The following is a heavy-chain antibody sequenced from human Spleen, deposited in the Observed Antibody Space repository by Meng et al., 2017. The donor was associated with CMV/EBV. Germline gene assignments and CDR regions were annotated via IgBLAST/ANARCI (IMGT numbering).Heavy chain of an antibody. CDR1: GYTLTSFY. CDR2: IDPSGGST. V-gene: IGHV1-46*01. Sequence: ASVKVSCKAPGYTLTSFYIHWVRQAPGQGLEWMGIIDPSGGSTNYAQKFQGRVTMTRDTSTSTVYMELSSLRSEDTAVYYCARTVPYFGMDYGMDVWGQGTTVTVSS. D-gene: IGHD3-3*01. J-gene: IGHJ6*02. CDR3: ARTVPYFGMDYGMDV.